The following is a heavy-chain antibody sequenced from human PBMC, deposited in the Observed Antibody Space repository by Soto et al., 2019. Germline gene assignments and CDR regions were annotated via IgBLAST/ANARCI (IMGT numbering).Heavy chain of an antibody. D-gene: IGHD2-2*03. V-gene: IGHV3-74*01. J-gene: IGHJ4*02. CDR1: GFTFSYYW. Sequence: GGSLRLSCAASGFTFSYYWMHLVRQAPGKGLVWVSHIHKDGSTTSYADSVKGRFSISRDNARNTVYLQITSLRAEDTAVYYCARGGVGSFDSWGQGTKVTVS. CDR3: ARGGVGSFDS. CDR2: IHKDGSTT.